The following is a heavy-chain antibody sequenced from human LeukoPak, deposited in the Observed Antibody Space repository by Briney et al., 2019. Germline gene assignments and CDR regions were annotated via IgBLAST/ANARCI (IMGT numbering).Heavy chain of an antibody. CDR2: IYYSGST. CDR1: GGSITSGDYQ. V-gene: IGHV4-30-4*02. J-gene: IGHJ5*02. CDR3: ARDGIGVDP. D-gene: IGHD3-16*01. Sequence: SETLSLTCTVSGGSITSGDYQWSWIRQPSGKGLEWIGNIYYSGSTYYNPSLKSRVTISVDTSKNQFSLKLSSVTAADTAVYYCARDGIGVDPWGQGTLVTVSS.